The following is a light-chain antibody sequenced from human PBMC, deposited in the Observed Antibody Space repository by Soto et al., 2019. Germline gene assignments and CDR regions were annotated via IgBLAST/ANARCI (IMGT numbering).Light chain of an antibody. CDR1: QSVVNSF. CDR2: GAS. V-gene: IGKV3-20*01. CDR3: QQYGGSPQT. Sequence: EIVLTQSPGTLSLSPGERATLSCRASQSVVNSFLAWYQQRPGQAPRLLIYGASSRATGVPDRFSGSGSGTDFTLTISRLEPEDFAVYFCQQYGGSPQTFGQGTKLEIK. J-gene: IGKJ1*01.